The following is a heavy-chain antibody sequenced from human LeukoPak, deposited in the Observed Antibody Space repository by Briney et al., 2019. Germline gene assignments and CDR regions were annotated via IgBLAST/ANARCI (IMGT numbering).Heavy chain of an antibody. CDR1: GFTFSSYA. J-gene: IGHJ4*02. CDR3: ARDMKQLWLHGVFDY. Sequence: QPGRSLRLSCAASGFTFSSYAMHWVRQAPGKGLEWVAVISYDGSNKYYADSVKDRFTISRDNSKNTLYLQMNSLRAEDTAVYYCARDMKQLWLHGVFDYWGQGTLVTVCS. V-gene: IGHV3-30-3*01. D-gene: IGHD5-18*01. CDR2: ISYDGSNK.